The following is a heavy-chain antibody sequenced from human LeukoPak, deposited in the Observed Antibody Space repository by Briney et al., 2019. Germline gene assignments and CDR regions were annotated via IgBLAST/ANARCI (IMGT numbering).Heavy chain of an antibody. Sequence: PGGSLRLSCAASGFTFDDYAMHWVRQAPGKGLEWVSYISWNSGSIGYADSVKGRFTISRDNAKNSLYVQMNSLRPEDTALYYCKNVLDSSGFFLGPADTFDVWGQGTMVSVSS. J-gene: IGHJ3*01. V-gene: IGHV3-9*01. CDR1: GFTFDDYA. CDR2: ISWNSGSI. CDR3: KNVLDSSGFFLGPADTFDV. D-gene: IGHD3-22*01.